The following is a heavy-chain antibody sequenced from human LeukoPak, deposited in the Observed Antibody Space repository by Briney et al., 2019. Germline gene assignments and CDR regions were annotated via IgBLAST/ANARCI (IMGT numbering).Heavy chain of an antibody. CDR3: VRASYYYDTSGSPRGWFDP. CDR2: ISSSGSSI. V-gene: IGHV3-11*01. CDR1: GFTFDDYG. Sequence: PGGSLRLSCAASGFTFDDYGMSWVRQAPGKGLEWVSYISSSGSSIHYADSVKGRFTISRDNAKNSLFLQMNSLRAEDTAVYYCVRASYYYDTSGSPRGWFDPWGQGTLVTVSS. D-gene: IGHD3-22*01. J-gene: IGHJ5*02.